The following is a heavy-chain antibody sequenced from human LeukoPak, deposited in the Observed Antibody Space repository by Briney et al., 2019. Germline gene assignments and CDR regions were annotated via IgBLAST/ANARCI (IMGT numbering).Heavy chain of an antibody. CDR2: ISVYNGNT. J-gene: IGHJ4*02. CDR3: ARTVGSEGLTVLGGVIRPYYLDY. Sequence: ASVKVSCKDSGNTFTSFGISWVRQAPGQGLEWMGWISVYNGNTNYAQKFQGRFTMTTDTSTSTAYMELTTLKSDDTAVYYCARTVGSEGLTVLGGVIRPYYLDYWGQGTLVTISS. V-gene: IGHV1-18*01. CDR1: GNTFTSFG. D-gene: IGHD3-3*01.